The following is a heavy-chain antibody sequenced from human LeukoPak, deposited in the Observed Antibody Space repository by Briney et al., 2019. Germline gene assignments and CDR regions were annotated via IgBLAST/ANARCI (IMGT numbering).Heavy chain of an antibody. Sequence: GGSLRLSCAASGFTFSSYSMNWVRQAPGKGLEWVSSIDTSSRYIYYGDSVKGRFTISRDNAKNSLYLQMNSLRAEDTAVYYCARDPRGTYYYDSSGYYYGSYYFDYWGQGTLVTVSS. CDR2: IDTSSRYI. CDR3: ARDPRGTYYYDSSGYYYGSYYFDY. J-gene: IGHJ4*02. D-gene: IGHD3-22*01. CDR1: GFTFSSYS. V-gene: IGHV3-21*04.